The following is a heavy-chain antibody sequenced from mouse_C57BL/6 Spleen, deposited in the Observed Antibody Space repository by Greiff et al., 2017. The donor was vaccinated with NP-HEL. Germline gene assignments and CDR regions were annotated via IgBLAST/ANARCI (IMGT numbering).Heavy chain of an antibody. CDR2: INYDGSST. CDR1: GFTFSDYY. CDR3: ARAQFPSGAMDY. J-gene: IGHJ4*01. D-gene: IGHD3-1*01. Sequence: EVKVVESEGGLVQPGSSMKLSCTASGFTFSDYYMAWVRQVPEKGLEWVANINYDGSSTYYLDSLKSRFIISRDNAKNILYLQMSSLKSEDTATYYCARAQFPSGAMDYWGQGTSVTVSS. V-gene: IGHV5-16*01.